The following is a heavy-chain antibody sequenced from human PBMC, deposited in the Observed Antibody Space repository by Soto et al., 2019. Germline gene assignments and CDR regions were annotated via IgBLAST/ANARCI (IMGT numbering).Heavy chain of an antibody. CDR1: GFTFSSYW. CDR3: ASEALCGADCYFFEY. J-gene: IGHJ4*02. Sequence: EVQLVESGGGLAQPGGSLRLSCAASGFTFSSYWMSWVRQAPGKGLEWVANIKPEGSDKFYVDSVRGHFTISRDNAKNSLSLQMNSLTDEDTAIYYCASEALCGADCYFFEYWGPGTLVTVSS. CDR2: IKPEGSDK. V-gene: IGHV3-7*01. D-gene: IGHD2-21*02.